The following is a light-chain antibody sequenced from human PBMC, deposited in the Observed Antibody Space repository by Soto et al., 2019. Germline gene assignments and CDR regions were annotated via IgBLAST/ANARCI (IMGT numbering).Light chain of an antibody. Sequence: DVVMTQSPLSLPVTLGQLASISCRSSQSLAYIDGNTYLNWFHQRPGQSPRRLIYQVSNRDPGVQNRFSGSGSGTDFPLKISRVEAGDVGVYYCMQGTHLPPYTFGQGTKLEIK. CDR1: QSLAYIDGNTY. CDR3: MQGTHLPPYT. CDR2: QVS. J-gene: IGKJ2*01. V-gene: IGKV2-30*01.